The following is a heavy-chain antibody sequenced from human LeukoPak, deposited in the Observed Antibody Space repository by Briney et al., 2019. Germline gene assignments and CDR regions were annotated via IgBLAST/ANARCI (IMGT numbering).Heavy chain of an antibody. V-gene: IGHV3-23*01. Sequence: PGGSLRLSCAASGFTFSSYAMSWVRQAPGEGLEWVSAISGSGGSTYYADSVKGRFTISRDNSKNTLNLQMNRLRAEDTAVYYCAKEYYDFWSGYPHDYWGQGTLVTVSS. CDR1: GFTFSSYA. J-gene: IGHJ4*02. D-gene: IGHD3-3*01. CDR3: AKEYYDFWSGYPHDY. CDR2: ISGSGGST.